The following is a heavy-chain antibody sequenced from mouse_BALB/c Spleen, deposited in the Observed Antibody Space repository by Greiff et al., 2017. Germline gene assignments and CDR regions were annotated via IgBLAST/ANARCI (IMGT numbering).Heavy chain of an antibody. CDR1: GFTFSSYG. CDR3: ARDRNWYFDV. J-gene: IGHJ1*01. V-gene: IGHV5-6-3*01. Sequence: DVMLVESGGGLVQPGGSLKLSCAASGFTFSSYGMSWVRQTPDKRLELVATINSNGGSTYYPDSVKGRFTISRDNAKNTLYLQMSSLKSEDTAMYYCARDRNWYFDVWGAGTTVTVSS. CDR2: INSNGGST.